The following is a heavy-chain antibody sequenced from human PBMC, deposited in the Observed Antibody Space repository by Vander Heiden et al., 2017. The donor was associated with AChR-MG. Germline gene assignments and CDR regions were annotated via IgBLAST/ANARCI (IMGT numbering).Heavy chain of an antibody. J-gene: IGHJ4*02. CDR1: GLSFATYA. D-gene: IGHD3-10*01. Sequence: QLLESGGGLVQPGGSLRLSCTGSGLSFATYAMSWVRQAPGKGLEWVSVISSSGSATYYADSVRGRFSIFSDKSKNTVYLQMNSLRAEDTALYYCASSPSFGSGTFFSYWGQGTLVTVSS. CDR2: ISSSGSAT. V-gene: IGHV3-23*01. CDR3: ASSPSFGSGTFFSY.